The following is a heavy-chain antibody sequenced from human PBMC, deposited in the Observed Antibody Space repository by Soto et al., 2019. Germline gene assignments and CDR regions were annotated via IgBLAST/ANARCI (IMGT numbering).Heavy chain of an antibody. V-gene: IGHV1-2*02. CDR2: INPNRGGT. CDR3: ARLMAKVLTPYPLDY. Sequence: QVQLVQSGAEVKKPGASVKVSCKASGYTFTGYYMHWVRQAPGQGLEWMGWINPNRGGTHYAQKFQGRVTMARDTSTSAAYMELSRLRSDDTALYYCARLMAKVLTPYPLDYWGQGTLVTVSS. CDR1: GYTFTGYY. D-gene: IGHD2-8*01. J-gene: IGHJ4*02.